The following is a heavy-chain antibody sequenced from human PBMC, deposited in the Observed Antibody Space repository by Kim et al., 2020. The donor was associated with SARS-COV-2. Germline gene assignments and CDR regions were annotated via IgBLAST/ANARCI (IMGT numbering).Heavy chain of an antibody. V-gene: IGHV4-34*01. CDR3: SRGRLPRLSRQYYCYMVV. CDR1: GGSFTGYS. CDR2: STLSAST. J-gene: IGHJ6*03. D-gene: IGHD2-21*02. Sequence: SETLSLTCAVYGGSFTGYSWSWIRQPPRKGMEWIGESTLSASTNYTSTLTLQIPLSVSTSKNQIPLYLRPITAAATAVSYCSRGRLPRLSRQYYCYMVV.